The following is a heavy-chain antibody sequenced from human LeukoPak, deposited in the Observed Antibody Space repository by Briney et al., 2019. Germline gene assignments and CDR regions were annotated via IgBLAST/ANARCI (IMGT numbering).Heavy chain of an antibody. J-gene: IGHJ4*02. CDR3: ARSIAVAGRWDYFDY. D-gene: IGHD6-19*01. CDR1: GGSFSGYY. CDR2: INHSGST. Sequence: SETLSLTCAVYGGSFSGYYWSWIRQPPGKGLEWIGEINHSGSTNYNPSLKSRVTISVDTSKNQFSLKLSSVTAADTAVYYCARSIAVAGRWDYFDYWGQGTLVTVSS. V-gene: IGHV4-34*01.